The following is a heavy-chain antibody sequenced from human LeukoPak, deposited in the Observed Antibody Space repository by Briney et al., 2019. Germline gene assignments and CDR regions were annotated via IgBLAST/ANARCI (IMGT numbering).Heavy chain of an antibody. Sequence: SETLSLTCTVSGGSISSSSYYWGWIRQPPGKGMEWIGSIYYSGSTYYNPSLKSRVTISVDTSKNQFSLKLSSVTAADTAVYYCARLRSGYDLFDYWGQGTLVTVSS. J-gene: IGHJ4*02. CDR2: IYYSGST. CDR3: ARLRSGYDLFDY. CDR1: GGSISSSSYY. D-gene: IGHD5-12*01. V-gene: IGHV4-39*01.